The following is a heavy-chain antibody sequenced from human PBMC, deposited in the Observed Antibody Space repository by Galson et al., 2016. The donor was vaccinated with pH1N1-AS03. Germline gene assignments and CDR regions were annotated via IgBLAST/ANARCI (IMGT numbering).Heavy chain of an antibody. CDR2: ISWNGFNT. Sequence: SLRLSCAAPGFTFNEYAMHWVRQSPGKGLEWVSGISWNGFNTDYGDSVKGRFTISRDNARNSLFLQMDSLRPEDTALYYCAKAYSTYYYYMDVWGKGTTVTVSS. CDR3: AKAYSTYYYYMDV. CDR1: GFTFNEYA. V-gene: IGHV3-9*01. D-gene: IGHD2/OR15-2a*01. J-gene: IGHJ6*03.